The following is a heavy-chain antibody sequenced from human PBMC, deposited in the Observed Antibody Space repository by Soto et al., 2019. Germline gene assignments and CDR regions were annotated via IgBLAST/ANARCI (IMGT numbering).Heavy chain of an antibody. J-gene: IGHJ4*02. Sequence: GGSLRLSCASSGFTFSSYAMSLVRQAPGKGLEWVSAISGSGGSTYYADSVKGRFTISRDNSKNTLYLQMNSLRAEDTAVYYCAHHSTLFDYWGQGTLVTVSS. V-gene: IGHV3-23*01. CDR3: AHHSTLFDY. D-gene: IGHD5-18*01. CDR2: ISGSGGST. CDR1: GFTFSSYA.